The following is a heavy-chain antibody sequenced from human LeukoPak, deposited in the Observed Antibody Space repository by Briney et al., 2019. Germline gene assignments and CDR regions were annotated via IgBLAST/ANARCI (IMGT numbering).Heavy chain of an antibody. J-gene: IGHJ4*02. D-gene: IGHD1-26*01. CDR2: MNLKSGNT. V-gene: IGHV1-8*01. CDR1: GYTFTSYD. CDR3: ERVTGSIDY. Sequence: ASVKVSCKASGYTFTSYDINWVRQATGQGLEWMGWMNLKSGNTGYAEKFQGRVTMTRDTSISTAYMELSSPRSEDTVVYYCERVTGSIDYWGQGTLVTVSS.